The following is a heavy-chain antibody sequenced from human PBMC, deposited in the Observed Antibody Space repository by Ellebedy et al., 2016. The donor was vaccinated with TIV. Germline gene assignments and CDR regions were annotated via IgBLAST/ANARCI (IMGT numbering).Heavy chain of an antibody. CDR3: AKGRSTVPIVDRAFDI. V-gene: IGHV3-23*01. CDR1: GFTFSSYS. J-gene: IGHJ3*02. D-gene: IGHD2/OR15-2a*01. Sequence: PGGSLRLSCAASGFTFSSYSMNWVRQAPGKGLEWVSAISGSGGSTYYADSVKGRFTISRDNSKNTLYLQMNSLRADDTAIYYCAKGRSTVPIVDRAFDIWGQGTVVTVSS. CDR2: ISGSGGST.